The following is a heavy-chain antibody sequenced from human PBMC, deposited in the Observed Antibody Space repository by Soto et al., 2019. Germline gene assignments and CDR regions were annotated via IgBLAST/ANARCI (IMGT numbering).Heavy chain of an antibody. J-gene: IGHJ4*02. CDR2: ISSSGSTI. CDR1: GFTFSDYY. Sequence: GGSLRLSCAASGFTFSDYYMSWIRQAPGKGLEWVLYISSSGSTIYYADSVKGRFTISRDNAKNSLYLQMNSLRAEDTAVYYCARDRMSGYDHGYFDSWGQGTLVTVSS. D-gene: IGHD5-12*01. V-gene: IGHV3-11*01. CDR3: ARDRMSGYDHGYFDS.